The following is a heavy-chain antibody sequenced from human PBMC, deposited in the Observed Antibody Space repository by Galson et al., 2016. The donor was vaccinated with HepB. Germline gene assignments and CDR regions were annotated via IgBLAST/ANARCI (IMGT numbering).Heavy chain of an antibody. CDR2: SKNKANSYTT. CDR1: GFTFSDHY. V-gene: IGHV3-72*01. Sequence: SLRLSCAASGFTFSDHYIDWVRQAPGKGLEWVGRSKNKANSYTTEYAASVKGGFTVSRDDSRNSLDLQMNSLKTEDTAMYYCVAYYTSGSYYNHYWGQGTLVTVSS. CDR3: VAYYTSGSYYNHY. J-gene: IGHJ4*02. D-gene: IGHD3-10*01.